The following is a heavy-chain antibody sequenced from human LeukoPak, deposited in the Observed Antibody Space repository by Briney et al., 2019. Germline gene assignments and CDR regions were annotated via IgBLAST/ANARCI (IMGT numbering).Heavy chain of an antibody. J-gene: IGHJ4*02. CDR2: LYHSANT. D-gene: IGHD6-13*01. CDR3: ARDLRYSNSWLQP. Sequence: PSETLSLTCTVSGFSISGGYYWGWIRRPPGKGLEWIGSLYHSANTYYNPSLKSRVTISVDTSKNQFSLNLSSVTAADTAVYYCARDLRYSNSWLQPWGQGTLVTVSS. CDR1: GFSISGGYY. V-gene: IGHV4-38-2*02.